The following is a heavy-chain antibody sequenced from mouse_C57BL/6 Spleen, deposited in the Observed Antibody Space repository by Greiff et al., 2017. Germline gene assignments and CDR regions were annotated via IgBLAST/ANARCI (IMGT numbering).Heavy chain of an antibody. V-gene: IGHV1-80*01. J-gene: IGHJ3*01. CDR2: IYPGDGDT. CDR3: ARRETNYSNYEAWFAY. CDR1: GYAFSSYW. Sequence: VKLQESGAELVKPGASVKISCKASGYAFSSYWMNWVKQRPGKGLEWIGQIYPGDGDTNYNGKFKGKATLTADKSSSTAYMQLSSLTSEDSAVYFCARRETNYSNYEAWFAYWGQGTLVTVSA. D-gene: IGHD2-5*01.